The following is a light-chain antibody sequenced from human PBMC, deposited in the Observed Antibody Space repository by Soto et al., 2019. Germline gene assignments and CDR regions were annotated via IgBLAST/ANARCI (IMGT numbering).Light chain of an antibody. Sequence: QSALTQPRSVSGSPGQSATISCTGSTSDVGAYNYVSWYQQHPGKAPKLIIYDVSERPSGVPDRFSGSKSGNTASLTISGLQTEDEADYYCCSHAGSYTFSFGGGTKLTVL. CDR3: CSHAGSYTFS. CDR2: DVS. CDR1: TSDVGAYNY. J-gene: IGLJ2*01. V-gene: IGLV2-11*01.